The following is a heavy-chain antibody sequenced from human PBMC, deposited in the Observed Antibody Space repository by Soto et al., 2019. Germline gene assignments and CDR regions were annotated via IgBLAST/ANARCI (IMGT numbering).Heavy chain of an antibody. CDR3: ARDCCRCGDCYYFFAY. V-gene: IGHV1-46*03. J-gene: IGHJ4*02. CDR1: GYTFTSYY. Sequence: GASLKVSCKASGYTFTSYYMHWVRQAPGQGLEWMGIINPSGGSTSYAQKFQGRVTMTRDTSTSTVYMELSSLRSEDTAVYYCARDCCRCGDCYYFFAYCGQGTLVPVSA. CDR2: INPSGGST. D-gene: IGHD2-21*01.